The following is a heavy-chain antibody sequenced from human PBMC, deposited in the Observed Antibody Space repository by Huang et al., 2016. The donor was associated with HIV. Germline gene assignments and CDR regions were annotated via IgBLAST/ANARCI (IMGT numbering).Heavy chain of an antibody. J-gene: IGHJ4*02. CDR2: INTNTGNP. D-gene: IGHD6-13*01. V-gene: IGHV7-4-1*02. CDR3: ARGFSSWPNSDY. Sequence: QVQLVQSGSELKKPGASVQVSCKASGYTFTMNWVRQAPGQGLEWMGWINTNTGNPTYAQGFTGRFVFSLDTSVSTAYLQISSLKAEDTAMYYCARGFSSWPNSDYWGQGTLVTVSS. CDR1: GYTFT.